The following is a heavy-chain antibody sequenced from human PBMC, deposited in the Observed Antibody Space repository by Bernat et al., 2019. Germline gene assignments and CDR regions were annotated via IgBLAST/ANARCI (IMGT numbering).Heavy chain of an antibody. Sequence: EVQLLESGGALVQPGGSLRLSCAASGFTFSSYAMSWVRQAPGKGLEWVSAISGSGDSQFYADSVKGRFTISRDNSKNTLYMQMNSLRAEDTALYYCAKARGTSRIARNTDYWGQGTLVTVSS. CDR2: ISGSGDSQ. D-gene: IGHD1-14*01. CDR1: GFTFSSYA. J-gene: IGHJ4*02. V-gene: IGHV3-23*01. CDR3: AKARGTSRIARNTDY.